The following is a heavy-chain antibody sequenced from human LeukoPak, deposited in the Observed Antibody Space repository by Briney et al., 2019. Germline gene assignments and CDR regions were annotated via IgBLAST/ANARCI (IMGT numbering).Heavy chain of an antibody. V-gene: IGHV4-30-4*01. Sequence: PSETLSLTCTVSGGSITSGDYWWSWVRQPPGKGLEWIGYIYPSGTTHYKTSLKSRLTILLDRSKNQFSLTLKSVTAADTAVYYCARHSGYERDWGQGTLVTVSS. CDR2: IYPSGTT. CDR1: GGSITSGDYW. J-gene: IGHJ4*02. D-gene: IGHD5-12*01. CDR3: ARHSGYERD.